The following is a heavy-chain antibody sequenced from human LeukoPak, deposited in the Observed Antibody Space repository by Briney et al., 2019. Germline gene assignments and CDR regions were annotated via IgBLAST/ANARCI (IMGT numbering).Heavy chain of an antibody. J-gene: IGHJ4*02. CDR1: RFTFSGYY. Sequence: GGSLRLSCAASRFTFSGYYMSWIRQAPGKGPEWISYISSSGDSEYYADSVKGRFTISRDSAKNSLYLQMNTLRAEDTAVYYCARDRGAVAGQYFDYWGQGTLVTVSS. D-gene: IGHD6-19*01. V-gene: IGHV3-11*01. CDR2: ISSSGDSE. CDR3: ARDRGAVAGQYFDY.